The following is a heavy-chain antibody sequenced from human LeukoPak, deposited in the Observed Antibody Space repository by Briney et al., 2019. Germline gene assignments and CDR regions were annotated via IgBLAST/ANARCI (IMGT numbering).Heavy chain of an antibody. Sequence: GSLRLSCAASGFTFSSYGMHWVRQAPGKGLEWVAFIRYDGSNKYYADSVKGRFTISRDNSKNTLYLQMNSLRAEDTAVYYCAKRGNDYGAKLQLRAYYYMDVWGKGTTVTISS. CDR2: IRYDGSNK. V-gene: IGHV3-30*02. J-gene: IGHJ6*03. CDR3: AKRGNDYGAKLQLRAYYYMDV. D-gene: IGHD4-17*01. CDR1: GFTFSSYG.